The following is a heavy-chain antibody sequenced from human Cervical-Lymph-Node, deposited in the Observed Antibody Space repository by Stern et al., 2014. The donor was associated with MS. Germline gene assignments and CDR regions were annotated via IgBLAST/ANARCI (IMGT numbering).Heavy chain of an antibody. CDR1: GFSLSTSGVG. J-gene: IGHJ3*02. V-gene: IGHV2-5*02. CDR3: AHRPPRRIAVADDAFDI. D-gene: IGHD6-19*01. Sequence: QVTLRESGPTLVKPTQTLTLTCTFSGFSLSTSGVGVGWIRQPPGKALEWLALLYWDDDKRYSPSLKSRLTITKDPSKNQVVLTMTNMDPVDTATYYCAHRPPRRIAVADDAFDIWGQGTMVTVSS. CDR2: LYWDDDK.